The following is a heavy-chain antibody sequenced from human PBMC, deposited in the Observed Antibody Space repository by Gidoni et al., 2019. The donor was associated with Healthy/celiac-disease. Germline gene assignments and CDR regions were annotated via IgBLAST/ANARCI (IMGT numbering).Heavy chain of an antibody. CDR3: ARGVGSVDRNWFDP. V-gene: IGHV1-69*01. CDR2: IIPIFGTA. D-gene: IGHD3-10*01. Sequence: QVQLVQSGAEVKKPGSSGTVSCKASGGTFSSYAISWVRQAPGQGLEWMGGIIPIFGTANYAQKFQRRVTITADESTSTAYMELSSLRSEDTAVYYCARGVGSVDRNWFDPWGQGTLVTVSS. J-gene: IGHJ5*02. CDR1: GGTFSSYA.